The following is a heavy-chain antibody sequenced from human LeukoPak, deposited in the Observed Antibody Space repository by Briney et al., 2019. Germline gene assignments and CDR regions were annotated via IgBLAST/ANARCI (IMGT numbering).Heavy chain of an antibody. V-gene: IGHV3-30*02. CDR2: IRYDGTNK. J-gene: IGHJ4*02. CDR1: GFTFSTYG. Sequence: GGSLRLSCKASGFTFSTYGMHWVRQAPGKGLEWVSLIRYDGTNKYYADSVKGRFTISRDISKNTLYLQMNSLRAEDTAVYYCAKDLGVPAAMIYGGQGTLVTVSS. D-gene: IGHD2-2*01. CDR3: AKDLGVPAAMIY.